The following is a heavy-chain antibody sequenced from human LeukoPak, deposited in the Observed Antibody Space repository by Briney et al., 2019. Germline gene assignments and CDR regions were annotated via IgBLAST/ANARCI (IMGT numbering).Heavy chain of an antibody. D-gene: IGHD3-16*01. Sequence: GRSLRPSCAASGFTFSSYGIHWVRQAPGKGLEWVAVIWYDGSKKYYADSVKGRFTISRDDSKNTLYLQMNSLRAEDTAVYYCARDFGVTNYHFDYWGQGTLVTVSS. CDR3: ARDFGVTNYHFDY. CDR2: IWYDGSKK. J-gene: IGHJ4*02. CDR1: GFTFSSYG. V-gene: IGHV3-33*01.